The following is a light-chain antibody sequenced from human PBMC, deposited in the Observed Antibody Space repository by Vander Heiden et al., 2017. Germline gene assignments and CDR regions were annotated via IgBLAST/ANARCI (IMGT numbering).Light chain of an antibody. CDR2: DVS. J-gene: IGLJ2*01. V-gene: IGLV2-11*01. CDR3: CSYEGDYTFLI. CDR1: SSDVGGYNY. Sequence: QSALTQPRSVSGSPGQSVTISCAGTSSDVGGYNYVSWSQQHPGKAPKLMIIDVSQRPSGVPHRFSGSKSGNNASLTISCLQADDEADYYCCSYEGDYTFLIFGGGTKLTVL.